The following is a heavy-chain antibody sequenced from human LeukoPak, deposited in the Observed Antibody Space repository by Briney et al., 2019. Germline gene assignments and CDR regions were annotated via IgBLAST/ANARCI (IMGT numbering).Heavy chain of an antibody. CDR2: MNPNSGNT. J-gene: IGHJ6*02. D-gene: IGHD3-3*01. CDR1: GYTFTSYD. CDR3: ARGSNYDFWSGYYAYYYYYGMDV. V-gene: IGHV1-8*01. Sequence: PGASLSLSCTASGYTFTSYDINWVRHAPGQGLEWMGCMNPNSGNTSYAQTFKGRVTMTRNTSISTAYMELSSLRSEDTAVYYCARGSNYDFWSGYYAYYYYYGMDVWGQGTTVTVSS.